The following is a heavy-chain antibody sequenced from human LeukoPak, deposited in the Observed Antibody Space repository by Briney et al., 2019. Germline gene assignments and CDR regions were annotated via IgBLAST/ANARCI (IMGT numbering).Heavy chain of an antibody. CDR2: IRYDGSNK. V-gene: IGHV3-30*02. Sequence: GGSLRLSCAASGFTFSGYGMHWVRQAPGKGLEWVAFIRYDGSNKYYADSVKGRFTISRDNSKNTLYLQMNSLRAEDTAVYYCAKDSVTVPDYWGQGTLVTVSP. CDR3: AKDSVTVPDY. CDR1: GFTFSGYG. D-gene: IGHD4-17*01. J-gene: IGHJ4*02.